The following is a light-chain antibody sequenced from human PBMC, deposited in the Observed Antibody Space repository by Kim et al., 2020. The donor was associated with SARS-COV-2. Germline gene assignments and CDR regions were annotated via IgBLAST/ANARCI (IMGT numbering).Light chain of an antibody. V-gene: IGLV3-1*01. Sequence: SYELTQPPSVSVSPGQTASITCSGDKLGDKYACWYQQKPGQSPVLVIYQDTKRPSGIPERFSASNSGNTASLPISGTQAMDEADYYCQAWDSGVVFG. CDR2: QDT. CDR1: KLGDKY. CDR3: QAWDSGVV. J-gene: IGLJ3*02.